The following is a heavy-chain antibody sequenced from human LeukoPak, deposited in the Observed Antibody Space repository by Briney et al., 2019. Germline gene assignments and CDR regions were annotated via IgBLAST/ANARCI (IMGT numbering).Heavy chain of an antibody. CDR2: IKSKTDGGTT. D-gene: IGHD5-18*01. CDR1: GFTFSNAW. V-gene: IGHV3-15*01. J-gene: IGHJ4*02. CDR3: TTDLRCAMVNVI. Sequence: PGGSLRLSCAASGFTFSNAWMSWVRQDPAKGLEWVGRIKSKTDGGTTDYAAPVKGRFTISRDDSKNTLYLQIASMKTTATAMTERTTDLRCAMVNVIWGQGTLVTVSS.